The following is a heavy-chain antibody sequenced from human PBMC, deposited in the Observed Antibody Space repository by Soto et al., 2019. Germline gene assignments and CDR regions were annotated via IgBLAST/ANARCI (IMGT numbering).Heavy chain of an antibody. D-gene: IGHD5-18*01. CDR1: GFTFTSSA. V-gene: IGHV1-58*02. J-gene: IGHJ6*03. CDR2: IVVGSGNT. Sequence: QMQLVQSGPEVKKPGTSVKVSCKASGFTFTSSAMQWVRQARGQRLEWIGWIVVGSGNTNYAQKFQERVTITRDMSTSTAYMELSSLRSEDTAVYYCAADRTVDTAMASEENYYYYYMDVWGKGTTVTVSS. CDR3: AADRTVDTAMASEENYYYYYMDV.